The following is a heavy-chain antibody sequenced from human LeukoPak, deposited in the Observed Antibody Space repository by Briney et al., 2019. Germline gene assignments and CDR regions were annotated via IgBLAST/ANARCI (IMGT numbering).Heavy chain of an antibody. CDR2: MNHHSGNT. J-gene: IGHJ6*03. CDR1: GYTFPSYD. V-gene: IGHV1-8*03. D-gene: IGHD3-10*01. CDR3: ARGLKVVTMVRGVITLYYYYMDV. Sequence: ASVKESFKASGYTFPSYDFNWLRQATGQARAWMGWMNHHSGNTSYAQNFQGRVTITRNTSISTAYMELSSLRSEDTAVYYCARGLKVVTMVRGVITLYYYYMDVWGKGTTVTVSS.